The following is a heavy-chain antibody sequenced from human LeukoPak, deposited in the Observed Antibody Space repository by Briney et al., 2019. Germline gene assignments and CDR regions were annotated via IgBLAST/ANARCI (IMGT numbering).Heavy chain of an antibody. V-gene: IGHV3-48*01. D-gene: IGHD1-26*01. CDR1: GFTFSSYS. CDR2: ISSSSTI. CDR3: ARGVGAVVRGFDY. J-gene: IGHJ4*02. Sequence: GGSLRLSCAASGFTFSSYSMNWVRQAPGKGLEWVSYISSSSTIYYAASVKGRFTISRDNAKNSLYLQVNGLRVEDTAVYYCARGVGAVVRGFDYWGQGTLVTVSS.